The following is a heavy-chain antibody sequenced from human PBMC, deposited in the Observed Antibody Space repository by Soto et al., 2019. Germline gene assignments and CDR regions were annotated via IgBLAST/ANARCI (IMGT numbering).Heavy chain of an antibody. CDR3: AGVWFGEWITYGMDV. CDR1: GGSISSYY. V-gene: IGHV4-59*01. D-gene: IGHD3-10*01. J-gene: IGHJ6*02. CDR2: IYYSGST. Sequence: QVQLQESGPGLVKPSETLSLTCTVPGGSISSYYWCWIRQPPGKGLEWIGYIYYSGSTNFNPSLKSRVTISVDTSKNRDSLKLIPVTAADTAVYYCAGVWFGEWITYGMDVWGQGTTVTVSS.